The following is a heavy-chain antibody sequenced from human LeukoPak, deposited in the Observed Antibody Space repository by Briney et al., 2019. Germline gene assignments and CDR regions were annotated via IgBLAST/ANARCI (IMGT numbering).Heavy chain of an antibody. CDR1: GFTFDDHG. Sequence: GGSLRLSCAASGFTFDDHGMHWVRQAPGKGLEWVSGISWSSGIIGYADSVKGRFTISRDNAKNTLYLQMNSLSAEDTAVYYCARERDIVVVTAIGYWGQGTLVTVSS. D-gene: IGHD2-21*02. CDR2: ISWSSGII. J-gene: IGHJ4*02. CDR3: ARERDIVVVTAIGY. V-gene: IGHV3-9*01.